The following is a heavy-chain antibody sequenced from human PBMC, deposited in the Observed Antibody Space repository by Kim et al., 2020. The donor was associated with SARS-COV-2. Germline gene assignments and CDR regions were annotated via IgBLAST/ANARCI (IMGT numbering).Heavy chain of an antibody. D-gene: IGHD5-18*01. CDR3: ARGGYNYGGDFDY. V-gene: IGHV1-2*02. J-gene: IGHJ4*02. Sequence: NHEQKFKGRVTMTRDTSITTAYMELRRLRSDDTAVYFCARGGYNYGGDFDYWGQGTLVTVSS.